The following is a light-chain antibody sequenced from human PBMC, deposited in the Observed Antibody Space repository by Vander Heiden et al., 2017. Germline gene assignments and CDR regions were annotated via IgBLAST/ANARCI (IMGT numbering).Light chain of an antibody. V-gene: IGLV1-44*01. J-gene: IGLJ2*01. CDR3: AAWDDSMNVV. Sequence: QSVRTQPPSASGTPGQRVTISCSGSSSNIGSNTVNWYQQPPATAPNLLFYSNNQRPSGVPDRFSGSKSGTSASLAISGLQAEEEADYYCAAWDDSMNVVFGGGTKLTVL. CDR1: SSNIGSNT. CDR2: SNN.